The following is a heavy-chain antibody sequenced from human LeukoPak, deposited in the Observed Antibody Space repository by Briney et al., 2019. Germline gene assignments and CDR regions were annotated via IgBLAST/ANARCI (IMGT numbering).Heavy chain of an antibody. Sequence: SVKVSCKASGGTFSSYAISWVRQAPGQGLEWMGGIIPIFGTANYAQKFQGKVTITTAESTSTAYMELSSLRSEDTAMYYCARAGDYGDYGFDYWGQGTLVTVSS. CDR2: IIPIFGTA. CDR3: ARAGDYGDYGFDY. J-gene: IGHJ4*02. V-gene: IGHV1-69*05. CDR1: GGTFSSYA. D-gene: IGHD4-17*01.